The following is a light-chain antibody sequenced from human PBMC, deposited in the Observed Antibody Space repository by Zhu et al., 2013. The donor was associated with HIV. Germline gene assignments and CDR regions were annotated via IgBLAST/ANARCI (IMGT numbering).Light chain of an antibody. J-gene: IGKJ1*01. CDR2: DAS. V-gene: IGKV1-5*01. CDR1: QSISSY. Sequence: DIQMTQSPSSLSASVGDRVTITCRASQSISSYLNWYQQKPGKAPKLLIYDASNLESGVPSRFSGSGSGTEFTLTISSLQPDDFATYYCQQYNTYWTFGQGTKVEIK. CDR3: QQYNTYWT.